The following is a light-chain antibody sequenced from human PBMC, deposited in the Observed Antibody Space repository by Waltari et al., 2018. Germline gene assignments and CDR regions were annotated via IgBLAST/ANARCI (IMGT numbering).Light chain of an antibody. Sequence: EIVMTQSPATLSVSPGERATLSCRASQRVRSQLAWDQQKPGQAPRLRIYGASTRATGIPARFSGSGSGPEFTLTISSLQYEDFAVYYCQQYNNWPPWWTFGQGTKVEIK. J-gene: IGKJ1*01. CDR3: QQYNNWPPWWT. CDR1: QRVRSQ. V-gene: IGKV3-15*01. CDR2: GAS.